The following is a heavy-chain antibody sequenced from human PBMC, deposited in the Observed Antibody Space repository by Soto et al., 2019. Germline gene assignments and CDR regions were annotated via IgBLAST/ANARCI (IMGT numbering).Heavy chain of an antibody. CDR3: ARNVDYYYGRGSGNGHGV. J-gene: IGHJ6*04. V-gene: IGHV1-2*02. CDR2: INPKFGDT. D-gene: IGHD3-10*02. Sequence: QVKLVQSGAEVKEPGDSVRVSCEASGYTFTAYHIHWVRQAPGQGLEWMGWINPKFGDTTYAQDFQGRVSMIRDMSISTVYMVLSRLTSDDTAIYYCARNVDYYYGRGSGNGHGVGCKGTTVTVFS. CDR1: GYTFTAYH.